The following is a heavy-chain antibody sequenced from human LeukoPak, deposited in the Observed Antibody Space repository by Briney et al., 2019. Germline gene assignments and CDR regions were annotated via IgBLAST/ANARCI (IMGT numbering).Heavy chain of an antibody. CDR2: INPKNGDT. D-gene: IGHD2-15*01. CDR3: ARVGYCSGDRCYLHFDY. Sequence: ASVKVSCKASGYIFTDYYIHWMRQAPGQGLEWMGLINPKNGDTNYAQKFQGRVTMTRDTSISTVYMELNRLTSDDTALYYCARVGYCSGDRCYLHFDYWGQGTLVTVSS. J-gene: IGHJ4*02. CDR1: GYIFTDYY. V-gene: IGHV1-2*02.